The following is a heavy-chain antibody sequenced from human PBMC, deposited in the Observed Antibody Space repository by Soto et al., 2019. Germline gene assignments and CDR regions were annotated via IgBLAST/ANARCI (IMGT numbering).Heavy chain of an antibody. CDR2: ISSTGSYA. D-gene: IGHD6-6*01. Sequence: KAGGSLRLSCAASGFTFRDYYMSWIRQAPGKGLEGVSYISSTGSYAKYADSVKGRFTISRDNAKNSLYLQMNSLRAEDTAVDYGARDSSITPRPLEYWGQGTPVDVYS. J-gene: IGHJ4*02. V-gene: IGHV3-11*05. CDR1: GFTFRDYY. CDR3: ARDSSITPRPLEY.